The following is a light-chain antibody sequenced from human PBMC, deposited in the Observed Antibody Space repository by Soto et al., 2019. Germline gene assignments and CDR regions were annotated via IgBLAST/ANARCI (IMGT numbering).Light chain of an antibody. CDR3: KQYDNYPLT. CDR1: QDISNY. Sequence: DIQMTQSPSSLSASVGDRVTITCQASQDISNYLNWYQQKPGKAPKLLIYDASNLETGVPSRFSGSGSGTDFTFTIRSLQPEDIATYYCKQYDNYPLTFGGGTKVDIK. V-gene: IGKV1-33*01. CDR2: DAS. J-gene: IGKJ4*01.